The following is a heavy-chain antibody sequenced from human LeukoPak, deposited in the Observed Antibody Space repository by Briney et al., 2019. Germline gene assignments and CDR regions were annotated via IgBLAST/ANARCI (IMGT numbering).Heavy chain of an antibody. V-gene: IGHV3-11*06. CDR1: GFTFSDYY. Sequence: GGSLRLSCAASGFTFSDYYMSWIRQAPGKGLECVSFISSSSSYIYYADSVKGRFTISRDNAKNSLYLQMNSLRAEDTAVYYCARGEYGSGSYHIDYWGQGTLVTVSS. D-gene: IGHD3-10*01. CDR3: ARGEYGSGSYHIDY. J-gene: IGHJ4*02. CDR2: ISSSSSYI.